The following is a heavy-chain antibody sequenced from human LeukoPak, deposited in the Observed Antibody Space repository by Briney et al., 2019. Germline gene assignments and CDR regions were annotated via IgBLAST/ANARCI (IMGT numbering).Heavy chain of an antibody. V-gene: IGHV4-59*01. J-gene: IGHJ3*02. Sequence: PSETLSLTCTVSGGSISSYYWNWIRQPPGKGLEWIGFIYYSGSTNYNPSLKSRVTMSVDTSKNQFSLKLTSVTAADTAVYYCARDPDITTADDAFDIWGQGTMVTVSS. CDR1: GGSISSYY. D-gene: IGHD4-17*01. CDR2: IYYSGST. CDR3: ARDPDITTADDAFDI.